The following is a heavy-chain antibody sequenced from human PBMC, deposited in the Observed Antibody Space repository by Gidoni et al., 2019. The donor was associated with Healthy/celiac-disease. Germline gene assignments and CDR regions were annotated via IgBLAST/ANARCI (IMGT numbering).Heavy chain of an antibody. CDR3: ARDQHYYGSGSHIYYYGMDV. V-gene: IGHV3-48*03. Sequence: EAQLVESGGGLVQPGGSLRLSCAASGFTFSSYEMNWVRQAPGKGLEWVSYISSSGSTIYYADSVKGRFTISRDNAKNSLYLQMNSLRAEDTAVYYCARDQHYYGSGSHIYYYGMDVWGQGTTVTVSS. D-gene: IGHD3-10*01. CDR2: ISSSGSTI. J-gene: IGHJ6*02. CDR1: GFTFSSYE.